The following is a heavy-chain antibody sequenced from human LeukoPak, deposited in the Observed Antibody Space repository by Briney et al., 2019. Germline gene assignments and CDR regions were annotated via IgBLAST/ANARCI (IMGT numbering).Heavy chain of an antibody. V-gene: IGHV3-30*03. CDR3: ARDRAWNYFDY. J-gene: IGHJ4*02. CDR1: GFTFSRHG. D-gene: IGHD3-3*01. CDR2: ISNDGSRK. Sequence: GRSLRLSCAPSGFTFSRHGMHWVRQAPGKGLEWVAIISNDGSRKYHAHSVEGRFTISRDNSKNTLYLQMDSLRAEDTAVYYCARDRAWNYFDYWGQGTLVTVSS.